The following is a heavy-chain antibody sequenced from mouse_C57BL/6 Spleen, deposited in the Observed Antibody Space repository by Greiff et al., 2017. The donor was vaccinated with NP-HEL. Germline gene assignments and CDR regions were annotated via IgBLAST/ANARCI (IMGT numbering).Heavy chain of an antibody. J-gene: IGHJ3*01. CDR1: GYTFTSYG. Sequence: VQLQQSGAELARPGASVKLSCKASGYTFTSYGISWVKQRTGQGLEWIGEIYPRSGNTYYNEKFKGKATLTADKSSSTAYMELRSLTSEDSAVYFCITGGFAYWGQGTLVTVSA. CDR2: IYPRSGNT. V-gene: IGHV1-81*01. CDR3: ITGGFAY. D-gene: IGHD1-1*01.